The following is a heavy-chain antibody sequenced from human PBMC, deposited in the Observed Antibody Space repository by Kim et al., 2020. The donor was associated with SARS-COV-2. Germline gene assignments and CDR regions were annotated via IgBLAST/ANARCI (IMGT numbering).Heavy chain of an antibody. CDR2: ISYDGSNK. CDR1: GFTFSSYA. V-gene: IGHV3-30*04. CDR3: ARTLGYCSGGSCRNFDY. D-gene: IGHD2-15*01. J-gene: IGHJ4*02. Sequence: GGSLRLSCAASGFTFSSYAMHWVRQAPGKGLEWVAVISYDGSNKYYADSVKGRFTISRDNSKNTLYLQMNSLRAEDTAVYYCARTLGYCSGGSCRNFDYWGQGTLVTVSS.